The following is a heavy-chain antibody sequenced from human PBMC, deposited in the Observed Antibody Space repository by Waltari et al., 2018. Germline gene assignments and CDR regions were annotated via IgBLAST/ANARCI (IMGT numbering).Heavy chain of an antibody. J-gene: IGHJ3*02. CDR3: ARERGGNAFDM. Sequence: EVQLAESGGGLVQPGGSLELSCAGSGFTITPPYSMHWVRQAPGKVLEWFSSISTTYTYYAASLKGRFTISTDNAKNSVFLRMNSLRADDTAVYFCARERGGNAFDMWGQGTMVTVSS. V-gene: IGHV3-21*01. CDR1: GFTITPPYS. CDR2: ISTTYT.